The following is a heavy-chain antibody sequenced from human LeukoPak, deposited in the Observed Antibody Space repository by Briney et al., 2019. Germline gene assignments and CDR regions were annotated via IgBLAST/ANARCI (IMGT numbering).Heavy chain of an antibody. Sequence: ASVKVPCKASGYTFTGYYMHWVRQAPRQGLGWMGWINPNSGGTNYAQKFQGRITMTRDTSTSTAYMELSRLRSDDTAVYYCARGSGTYDFDYWGQGILVTVSS. V-gene: IGHV1-2*02. CDR3: ARGSGTYDFDY. D-gene: IGHD1-26*01. CDR2: INPNSGGT. CDR1: GYTFTGYY. J-gene: IGHJ4*02.